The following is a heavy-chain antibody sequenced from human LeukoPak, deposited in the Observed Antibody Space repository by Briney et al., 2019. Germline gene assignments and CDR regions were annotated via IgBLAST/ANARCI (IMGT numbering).Heavy chain of an antibody. CDR3: ARDIVRGEYFQH. D-gene: IGHD3-16*02. V-gene: IGHV3-23*01. CDR1: GFTFSIYA. Sequence: GGSLRLSCAASGFTFSIYAMTWVRQAPGKGLEWVSSIRGSGVSTYYADSVMGRFTISRDSSKNTLYLQMNSLRAEDTAVYYCARDIVRGEYFQHWGQGTLVTVSS. J-gene: IGHJ1*01. CDR2: IRGSGVST.